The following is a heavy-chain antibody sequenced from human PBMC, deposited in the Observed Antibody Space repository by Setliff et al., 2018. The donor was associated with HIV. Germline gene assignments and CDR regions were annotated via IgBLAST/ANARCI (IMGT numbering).Heavy chain of an antibody. Sequence: PSETLSLTCAVYGGSFSAYHWSWIRQTPGKGLEWLGEINHSGSTAYNLALESRVSMSIDTSKNQFSLRLTSVTAADTAVYYCARAPATTHDFDHWGQGTLVTVSS. J-gene: IGHJ4*02. D-gene: IGHD1-1*01. V-gene: IGHV4-34*01. CDR2: INHSGST. CDR1: GGSFSAYH. CDR3: ARAPATTHDFDH.